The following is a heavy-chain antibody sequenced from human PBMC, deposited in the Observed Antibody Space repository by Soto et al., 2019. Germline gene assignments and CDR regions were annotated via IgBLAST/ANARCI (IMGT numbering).Heavy chain of an antibody. Sequence: PGGSLRLSCAASGFTVRSNYMSWVRQAPGKGLEWVSVIYSGGSTYYADSVKGRFTISRHNSKNTLYLQMNSLRAEDTAVYYCARGRCSGGSCYNYYYMDVWGKGTTVTVSS. D-gene: IGHD2-15*01. CDR1: GFTVRSNY. J-gene: IGHJ6*03. V-gene: IGHV3-53*04. CDR2: IYSGGST. CDR3: ARGRCSGGSCYNYYYMDV.